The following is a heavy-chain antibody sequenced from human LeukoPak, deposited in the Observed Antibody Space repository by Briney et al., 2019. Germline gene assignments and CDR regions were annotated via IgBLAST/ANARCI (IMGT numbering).Heavy chain of an antibody. CDR3: AIWRSASSSDWYVFDF. CDR1: GFTLSSYG. J-gene: IGHJ4*02. D-gene: IGHD6-19*01. CDR2: IWYDGTNK. Sequence: PRGSLRLSCAPSGFTLSSYGFHWVRQAPDKGLEWVALIWYDGTNKYFTDSVQGRVTISRDNSKSTVYLNMNGLTVEETAVYCCAIWRSASSSDWYVFDFWGQGTLVTVSS. V-gene: IGHV3-33*01.